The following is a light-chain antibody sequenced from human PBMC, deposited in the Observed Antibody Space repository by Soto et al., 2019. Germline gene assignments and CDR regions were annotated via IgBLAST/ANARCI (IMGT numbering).Light chain of an antibody. CDR2: HAS. Sequence: EIVLTQSPGTLSLSPGEVVTLSCRASQSVSRSCLACYQQKHGQPPRLLLYHASSRATGIPDRFSGSGSGTDCTLTINRLEPEHLAVYYCQQYGSSPQTFGEGTKLEI. CDR1: QSVSRSC. CDR3: QQYGSSPQT. J-gene: IGKJ2*01. V-gene: IGKV3-20*01.